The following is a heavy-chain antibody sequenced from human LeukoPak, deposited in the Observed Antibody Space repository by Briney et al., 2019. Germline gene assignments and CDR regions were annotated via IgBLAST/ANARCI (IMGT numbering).Heavy chain of an antibody. Sequence: SETLSLTCVVYGGSFSGYYWSWIRQPPGKGLEWIGYIYYSGSTNYNPSLKSRATISVDTSKNQFSLKLSSVTAADTAVYYCARGVVIAPQTFDYWGQGTLVTVSS. V-gene: IGHV4-59*01. CDR2: IYYSGST. CDR1: GGSFSGYY. D-gene: IGHD2-21*01. J-gene: IGHJ4*02. CDR3: ARGVVIAPQTFDY.